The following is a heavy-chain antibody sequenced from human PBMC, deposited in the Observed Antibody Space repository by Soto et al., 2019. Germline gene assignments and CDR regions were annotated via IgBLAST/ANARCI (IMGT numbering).Heavy chain of an antibody. Sequence: QVQLVQSGAEVKKPGASVKVSCKASGYTFTSYGWVRQAPGQGLEWMGWISGSNGNTNYAQKLQCRVTMTTDTSTSTAYMELRSLRSDDTAVYYCARVRAAPGYYYFDYWGQGTLVTVSS. D-gene: IGHD6-13*01. V-gene: IGHV1-18*01. J-gene: IGHJ4*02. CDR1: GYTFTSYG. CDR2: ISGSNGNT. CDR3: ARVRAAPGYYYFDY.